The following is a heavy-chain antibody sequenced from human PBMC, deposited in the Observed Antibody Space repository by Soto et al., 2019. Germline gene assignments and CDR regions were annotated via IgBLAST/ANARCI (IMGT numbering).Heavy chain of an antibody. V-gene: IGHV3-7*01. Sequence: EVPLVESGGGLVQPGGSLRLSCAASGVSFSAFWMSWVRQIPGKGLEWVANINQDGSEKQYVDSVKGRFTISRDNAKNSLFLQVNSLRAEDSAVYYCARDRGWNIVVIPASFDLWGRGALVSVSS. CDR1: GVSFSAFW. D-gene: IGHD2-15*01. CDR3: ARDRGWNIVVIPASFDL. CDR2: INQDGSEK. J-gene: IGHJ4*02.